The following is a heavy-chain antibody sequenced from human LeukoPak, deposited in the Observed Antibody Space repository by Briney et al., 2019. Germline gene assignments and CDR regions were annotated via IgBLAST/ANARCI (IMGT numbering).Heavy chain of an antibody. D-gene: IGHD5-12*01. Sequence: PSGSLTLSCAASVFTFSSYGMHWVRQAPGKGPLWWAVIWHDGSNKYYAASVKGRFTISRENSKNPLYLQMNSLRAEDTAVYYCASSVSGYDWCFDYWGQGTLVTVSS. V-gene: IGHV3-33*01. J-gene: IGHJ4*02. CDR2: IWHDGSNK. CDR3: ASSVSGYDWCFDY. CDR1: VFTFSSYG.